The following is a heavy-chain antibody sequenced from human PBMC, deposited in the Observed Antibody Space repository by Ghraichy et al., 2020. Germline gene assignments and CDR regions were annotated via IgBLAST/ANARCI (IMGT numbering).Heavy chain of an antibody. CDR2: ISPNTGDT. CDR1: GYTFSGSY. Sequence: ASVKVSCKASGYTFSGSYIYWARQAPGQGLEWMGWISPNTGDTYYAQKFQGRVTMTRDTSISTAYMELNRVTSDDTAVYYCARGYFGMDVWGQGTTVTVSS. V-gene: IGHV1-2*02. J-gene: IGHJ6*02. D-gene: IGHD1-14*01. CDR3: ARGYFGMDV.